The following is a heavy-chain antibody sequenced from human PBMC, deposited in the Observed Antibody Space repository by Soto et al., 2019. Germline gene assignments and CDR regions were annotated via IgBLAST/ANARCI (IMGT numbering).Heavy chain of an antibody. J-gene: IGHJ4*02. CDR2: IDPSDSQT. D-gene: IGHD3-22*01. CDR1: GYTFACYG. CDR3: AIQIYDSDTGPNFKYYFDS. Sequence: PAESLTTSCKISGYTFACYGITWVRQKPGKGLEWMGRIDPSDSQTYYSPSFRGHVTISVTKSITTVFLQWSSLRASDTAMYYCAIQIYDSDTGPNFKYYFDSWGQGTPVTVSS. V-gene: IGHV5-10-1*01.